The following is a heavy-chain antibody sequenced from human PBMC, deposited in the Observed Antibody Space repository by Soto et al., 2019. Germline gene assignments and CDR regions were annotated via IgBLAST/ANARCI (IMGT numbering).Heavy chain of an antibody. J-gene: IGHJ6*03. V-gene: IGHV3-74*01. Sequence: PGGSLRLSCAASGFTFSSYWMHWVRQAPGKGLVWVSRLNGDGSSTSYADSVKGRFTNSRDNAKNTLYLQMNSLTADDTAVYYCARGYWATDYHYYYYKDVWGKGTTVTVSS. CDR1: GFTFSSYW. CDR2: LNGDGSST. D-gene: IGHD2-8*02. CDR3: ARGYWATDYHYYYYKDV.